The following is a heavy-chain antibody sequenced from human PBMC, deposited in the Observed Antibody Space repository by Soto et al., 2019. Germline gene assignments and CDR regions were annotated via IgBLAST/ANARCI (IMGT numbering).Heavy chain of an antibody. CDR2: INHSGST. CDR3: ARATYLYYGSGSYLYYFDY. J-gene: IGHJ4*02. CDR1: GGSFSGYY. D-gene: IGHD3-10*01. Sequence: SETLSLTCAVYGGSFSGYYWSWIRQPPGKGLEWIGEINHSGSTNYNPSLKSRVTISVDTSKNQFSLKLSSVTAADTAVYYCARATYLYYGSGSYLYYFDYWGQGTLVTVS. V-gene: IGHV4-34*01.